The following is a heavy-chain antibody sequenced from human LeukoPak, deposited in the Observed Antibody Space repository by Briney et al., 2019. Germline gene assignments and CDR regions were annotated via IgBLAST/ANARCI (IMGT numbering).Heavy chain of an antibody. Sequence: GASVKVSCKASGYTFTSYGISWVRQAPGQGLEWMGWISAYNGNTNYAQKLQGRVTMTTDTSTSTAHMELRSLRSDDTAVYYCASSITMVRGVVPFPYYYGMDVWGQGTRSPSP. CDR2: ISAYNGNT. D-gene: IGHD3-10*01. CDR3: ASSITMVRGVVPFPYYYGMDV. J-gene: IGHJ6*02. V-gene: IGHV1-18*01. CDR1: GYTFTSYG.